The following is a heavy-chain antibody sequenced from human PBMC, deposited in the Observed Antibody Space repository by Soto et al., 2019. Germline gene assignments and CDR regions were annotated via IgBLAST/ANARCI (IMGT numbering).Heavy chain of an antibody. CDR2: ISAYNGNT. J-gene: IGHJ4*02. CDR3: ARIPVGRWLPNWGDYFDY. D-gene: IGHD7-27*01. CDR1: GYTFTSYG. Sequence: QVQLVQSGAEVKKPGASVKVSCKASGYTFTSYGISWVRQAPGQGLEWMGWISAYNGNTNYAQKLQGRVTMTTDTATSTAYMELRSLRSDDTAVYDCARIPVGRWLPNWGDYFDYWGQGTLVTVSS. V-gene: IGHV1-18*04.